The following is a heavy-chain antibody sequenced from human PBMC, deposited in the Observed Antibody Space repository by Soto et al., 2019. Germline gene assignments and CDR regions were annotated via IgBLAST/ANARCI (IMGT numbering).Heavy chain of an antibody. CDR2: MSFDGNHQ. J-gene: IGHJ6*02. CDR1: GFTINRND. Sequence: QVHLVESGGGVVQPGGSLRLSCAASGFTINRNDMYWVRQAPGKGLEWVAVMSFDGNHQHYADSVKGRFTISRDNSKNTLAMEMNSVRRDDTAVYYCASCERFPRVGVDYYALDVWGQGTTVIVSS. V-gene: IGHV3-30*03. CDR3: ASCERFPRVGVDYYALDV. D-gene: IGHD3-3*01.